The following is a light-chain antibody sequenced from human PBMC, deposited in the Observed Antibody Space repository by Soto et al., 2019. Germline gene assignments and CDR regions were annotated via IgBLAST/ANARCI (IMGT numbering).Light chain of an antibody. V-gene: IGKV3-15*01. Sequence: EIVMTQPPGTQSVSPGERATLSCWAIQSVSSSFVAWYQQKPGQAPRLLIYGASARATGIPARFSVSGSGTEFTLTISSLESEDSAVYYCQQYSSWPPWTFGQGTKVDIK. CDR1: QSVSSS. J-gene: IGKJ1*01. CDR3: QQYSSWPPWT. CDR2: GAS.